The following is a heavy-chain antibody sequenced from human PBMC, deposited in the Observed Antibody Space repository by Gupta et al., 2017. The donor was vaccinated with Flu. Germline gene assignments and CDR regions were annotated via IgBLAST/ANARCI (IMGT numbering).Heavy chain of an antibody. CDR1: GFTCSSHE. V-gene: IGHV3-48*03. J-gene: IGHJ6*02. Sequence: EVRLVEIGGGLVKPGGSLRLCCAASGFTCSSHEMNWVRQAPGKGLEWVSYISNSGSIKDYADSVKGRFTISRDNAKNSLYLEMNSLGAEDTAVYYCAITGYGSGTHYYYAMDVWGQGTTVTVSS. CDR3: AITGYGSGTHYYYAMDV. CDR2: ISNSGSIK. D-gene: IGHD3-10*01.